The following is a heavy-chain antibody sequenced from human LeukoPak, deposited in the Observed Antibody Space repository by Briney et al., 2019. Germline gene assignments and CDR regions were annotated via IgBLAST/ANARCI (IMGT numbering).Heavy chain of an antibody. CDR2: ISGSGGST. CDR1: GFTFSSYA. CDR3: AKDEGIVGATTFNH. J-gene: IGHJ4*02. D-gene: IGHD1-26*01. V-gene: IGHV3-23*01. Sequence: PGGSLRLSCAASGFTFSSYAMSWLRQAPGKGLEWVSAISGSGGSTYYADSVKGRFTISRDNSKNTLYLQMNSLRAEDTAVYFRAKDEGIVGATTFNHGGQGSLVTVSS.